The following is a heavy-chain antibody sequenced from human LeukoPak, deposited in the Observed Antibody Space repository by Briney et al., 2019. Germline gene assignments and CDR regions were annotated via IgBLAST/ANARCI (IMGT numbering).Heavy chain of an antibody. Sequence: SETLSLTCSVSGGAMINSYWNWIRQRPGKGLEWIGYLYYSGSTRYNPSFKSRVTISVNNSKRQLFLRLTSVTTADTAVYYCARDSDTEMDSPPYSWGQGTLVTVSS. J-gene: IGHJ1*01. V-gene: IGHV4-59*01. CDR3: ARDSDTEMDSPPYS. CDR2: LYYSGST. D-gene: IGHD5-18*01. CDR1: GGAMINSY.